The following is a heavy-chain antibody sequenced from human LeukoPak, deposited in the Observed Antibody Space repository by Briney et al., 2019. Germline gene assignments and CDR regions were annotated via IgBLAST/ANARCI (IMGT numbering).Heavy chain of an antibody. J-gene: IGHJ4*02. V-gene: IGHV3-7*01. Sequence: GGSLRLSCAASGFTFSSYWMSWVRQAPGKGLEWVANIKQGGSEKYYVDSVKGRFTISRDNAKNSLYLQMNSLRAEDTAVYYCARGYSSGWSTYFDYWGQGTLVTVSS. D-gene: IGHD6-19*01. CDR2: IKQGGSEK. CDR3: ARGYSSGWSTYFDY. CDR1: GFTFSSYW.